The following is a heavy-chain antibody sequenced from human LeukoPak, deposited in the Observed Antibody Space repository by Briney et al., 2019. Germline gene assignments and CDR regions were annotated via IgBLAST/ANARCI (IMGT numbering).Heavy chain of an antibody. J-gene: IGHJ4*02. CDR3: ARDGAVAGTFDY. CDR1: GGSISNYD. V-gene: IGHV4-4*07. CDR2: IYTSGST. D-gene: IGHD6-13*01. Sequence: PSETLCLTCTVSGGSISNYDWSWIRQPAGKGLEWIGRIYTSGSTNNNPSLKSRVTMSVDTSKNQFSLKLSSVTAADTAVYYCARDGAVAGTFDYWGRGTLVTVSS.